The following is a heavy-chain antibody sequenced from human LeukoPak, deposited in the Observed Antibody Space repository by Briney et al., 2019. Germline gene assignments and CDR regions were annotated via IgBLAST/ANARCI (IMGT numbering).Heavy chain of an antibody. Sequence: PSETLSLTCAVSGGSISSYYWSWIRQPPGKGLEWIGYIYYSGSTNYNPSLKSRVTISVDTSKNQFSLKLSSVTAADTAVYYCARGDILTGYYDAFDIWGQGTMVTVSS. J-gene: IGHJ3*02. D-gene: IGHD3-9*01. V-gene: IGHV4-59*01. CDR1: GGSISSYY. CDR2: IYYSGST. CDR3: ARGDILTGYYDAFDI.